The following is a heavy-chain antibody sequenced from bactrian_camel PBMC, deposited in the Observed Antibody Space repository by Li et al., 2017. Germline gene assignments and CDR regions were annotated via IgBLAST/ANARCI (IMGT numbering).Heavy chain of an antibody. Sequence: QVQLVESGGGAVQAGGSLRLSCVASGYIYSSHCMAWFRQVPGKEREGVAAITSLSTLDGEPEYADSVKGRFTISLGNAKTALYLQMNSLKPEDSAMYYCAATINWYLALRAISYNSWGQGTQVTVSS. CDR1: GYIYSSHC. V-gene: IGHV3S6*01. CDR2: ITSLSTLDGEP. J-gene: IGHJ4*01. D-gene: IGHD5*01. CDR3: AATINWYLALRAISYNS.